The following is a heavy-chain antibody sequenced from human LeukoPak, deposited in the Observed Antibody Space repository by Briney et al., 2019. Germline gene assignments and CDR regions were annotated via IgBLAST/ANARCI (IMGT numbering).Heavy chain of an antibody. J-gene: IGHJ3*01. D-gene: IGHD3-10*01. V-gene: IGHV3-23*01. Sequence: GGSLRLSCAASGFTFSSYAMSWVRQAPGKGLEWVSVIRSGGSTVYADSVKGRFTISRDNSKNTLYLQLNSLRAEDTAVYYCAREGSGRTAYNDGLDVWGQGTMVTVSS. CDR1: GFTFSSYA. CDR2: IRSGGST. CDR3: AREGSGRTAYNDGLDV.